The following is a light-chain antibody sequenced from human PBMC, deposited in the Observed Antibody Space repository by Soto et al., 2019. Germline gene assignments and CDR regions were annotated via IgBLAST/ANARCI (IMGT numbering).Light chain of an antibody. Sequence: EIVLLQFPATLFLSTGDRATLSCGASQSVRSSYVAWYQQKAGLAPRLLIYDGSSRASGIPDRFSGSGSGTDFTLTIGRLEPEDFAVYYCQQYDNSAPLSFGGGTKV. J-gene: IGKJ4*01. CDR2: DGS. CDR3: QQYDNSAPLS. CDR1: QSVRSSY. V-gene: IGKV3D-20*01.